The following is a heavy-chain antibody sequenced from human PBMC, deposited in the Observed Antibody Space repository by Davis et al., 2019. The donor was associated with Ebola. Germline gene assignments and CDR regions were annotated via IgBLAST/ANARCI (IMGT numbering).Heavy chain of an antibody. Sequence: GGSLRLSCAASGFTFSSYGMHWVRQAPGKGLEWVAVISYDGSDKYYADSVQGRFTISRDNSKNTLYLQMNSLRPEDTAIYYCAKHIVVVAAIPYYGLDAWGTGTTVTVSS. CDR3: AKHIVVVAAIPYYGLDA. CDR1: GFTFSSYG. J-gene: IGHJ6*04. CDR2: ISYDGSDK. V-gene: IGHV3-30*18. D-gene: IGHD2-21*02.